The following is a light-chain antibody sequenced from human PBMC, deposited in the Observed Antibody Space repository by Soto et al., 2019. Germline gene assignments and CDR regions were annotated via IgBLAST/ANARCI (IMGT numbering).Light chain of an antibody. CDR3: QQRSSWPWT. Sequence: EVVMTQSPATLSLSPGERATLSCRASQSVSSSLAWYQQRPGQVPRLLIYDASTRATGIPARFSGSGSGTEFTLSISSLQSEDFAVYYCQQRSSWPWTFGQGAKVEIK. CDR1: QSVSSS. CDR2: DAS. V-gene: IGKV3-15*01. J-gene: IGKJ1*01.